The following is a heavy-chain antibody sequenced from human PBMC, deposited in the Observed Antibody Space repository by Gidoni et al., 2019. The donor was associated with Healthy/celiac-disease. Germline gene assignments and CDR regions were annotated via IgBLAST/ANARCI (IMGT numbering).Heavy chain of an antibody. CDR3: AHIVVVPAAIYYYYYMDV. D-gene: IGHD2-2*01. J-gene: IGHJ6*03. CDR2: PIFGTP. Sequence: PIFGTPNYAQKFQGRVTITANESTRPAYMKLSSLRSEDTAVYYCAHIVVVPAAIYYYYYMDVWGKGTTVTVSS. V-gene: IGHV1-69*01.